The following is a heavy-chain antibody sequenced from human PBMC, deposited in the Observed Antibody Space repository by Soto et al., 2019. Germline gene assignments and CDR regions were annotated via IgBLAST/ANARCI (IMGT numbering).Heavy chain of an antibody. D-gene: IGHD2-2*01. CDR1: GGSISRGGYY. CDR3: ARETRTRYCSSTSCYGLRNWFDP. CDR2: LYYTGST. J-gene: IGHJ5*02. Sequence: SETLSLTCSVSGGSISRGGYYWSWIRQHPGKGLEWIGYLYYTGSTSYNPSLKSRVTISVDTSKNQFSLKLSSVTAADTAVYYCARETRTRYCSSTSCYGLRNWFDPWGQGTLVTVSS. V-gene: IGHV4-31*03.